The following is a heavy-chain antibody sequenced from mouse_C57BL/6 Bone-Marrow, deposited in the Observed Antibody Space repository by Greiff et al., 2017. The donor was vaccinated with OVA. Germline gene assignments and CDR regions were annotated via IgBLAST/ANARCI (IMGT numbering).Heavy chain of an antibody. Sequence: QVQLQQSGAELARPGASVKMSCKASGYTFTSYTMHWVKQRPGQGLEWIGYINPSSGYTKYNQKFKDKATLTADKSSSTAYMQLSSLTSEDSAVYYCARGFYYAMDDWGQGTSVTVSS. J-gene: IGHJ4*01. CDR3: ARGFYYAMDD. CDR1: GYTFTSYT. CDR2: INPSSGYT. V-gene: IGHV1-4*01.